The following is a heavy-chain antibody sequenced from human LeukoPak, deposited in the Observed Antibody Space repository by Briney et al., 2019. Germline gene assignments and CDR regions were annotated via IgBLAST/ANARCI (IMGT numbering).Heavy chain of an antibody. J-gene: IGHJ4*02. CDR1: GLTVSSNY. Sequence: GGSLRLSCAASGLTVSSNYMSWVRQAPGKGLEWVSVIYSGGSTYYADSVKGRFTISRDNSKNTLYLQMNSLRAEDTAAYYCAREVIEMATIGAFDYWGQGTLVTVSS. D-gene: IGHD5-24*01. V-gene: IGHV3-53*01. CDR3: AREVIEMATIGAFDY. CDR2: IYSGGST.